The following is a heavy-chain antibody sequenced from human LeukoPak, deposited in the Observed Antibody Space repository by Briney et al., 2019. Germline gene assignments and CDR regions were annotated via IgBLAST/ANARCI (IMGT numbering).Heavy chain of an antibody. CDR3: AHRPGTYGGNSRNAFDI. V-gene: IGHV2-5*02. CDR1: RFSPSTSGVG. D-gene: IGHD4-23*01. CDR2: IYWDDDK. Sequence: GPTLVNPTQTLTLTCTFSRFSPSTSGVGVGWIRQPPGKALEWLAPIYWDDDKRYSPSLKSRLTITKDTSKNQVVLTMTNMDPVDTATYYCAHRPGTYGGNSRNAFDIWGQGTMVTVSS. J-gene: IGHJ3*02.